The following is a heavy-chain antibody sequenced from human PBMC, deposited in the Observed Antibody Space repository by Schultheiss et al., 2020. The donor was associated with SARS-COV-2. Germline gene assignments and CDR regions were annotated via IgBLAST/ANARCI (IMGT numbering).Heavy chain of an antibody. D-gene: IGHD5-24*01. CDR3: ARDMATIASGVGY. J-gene: IGHJ4*02. V-gene: IGHV3-53*01. Sequence: GGSLRLSCAASGFTVSSNYMSWVRQAPGKGLEWVSVIYSGGSTYYADSVKGRFTISRDNSKNTLYLQMNSLRAEDTAVYYCARDMATIASGVGYWGQGTLVTAPQ. CDR1: GFTVSSNY. CDR2: IYSGGST.